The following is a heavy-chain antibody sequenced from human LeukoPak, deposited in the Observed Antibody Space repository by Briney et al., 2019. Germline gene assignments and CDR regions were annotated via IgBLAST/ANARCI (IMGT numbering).Heavy chain of an antibody. CDR1: GFTFSNYW. J-gene: IGHJ4*02. CDR3: ARGLGRTKWLIDY. CDR2: IKQDGGEK. V-gene: IGHV3-7*01. Sequence: PGGSLRLSCAASGFTFSNYWMNWVRQAPGKGLEWVANIKQDGGEKSYVDSVKGRFTISRDNAKNSLHLQMNSLRAEDTAVYYCARGLGRTKWLIDYWGQGTLVTVSS. D-gene: IGHD5-12*01.